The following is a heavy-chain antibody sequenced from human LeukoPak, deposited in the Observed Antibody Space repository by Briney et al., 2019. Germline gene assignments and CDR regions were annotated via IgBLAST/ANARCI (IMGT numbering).Heavy chain of an antibody. CDR1: GFTFSSYW. D-gene: IGHD1-1*01. CDR2: IKQDGSEK. CDR3: AKDRWTEVDAFDI. V-gene: IGHV3-7*03. Sequence: GGSLRLSCAASGFTFSSYWMSWVRQAPGKGLEWVANIKQDGSEKYYVDSVKGRFTISRDNSKNTLYLQMNSLRAEDTAVYYCAKDRWTEVDAFDIWGQGTMVTVSS. J-gene: IGHJ3*02.